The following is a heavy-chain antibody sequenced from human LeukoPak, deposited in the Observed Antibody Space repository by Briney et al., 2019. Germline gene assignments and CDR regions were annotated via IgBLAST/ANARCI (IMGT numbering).Heavy chain of an antibody. CDR2: IYPGDSDT. Sequence: GEALQIYSKGSGYRFTSYWIGWVRPRPGKGREWMGIIYPGDSDTRYSPSFKGEVNISADKSIRTAYLQWISLKASDTAMYSCASYCSGGSCQPFDFWGQGTLVTVSS. J-gene: IGHJ4*02. V-gene: IGHV5-51*01. CDR3: ASYCSGGSCQPFDF. CDR1: GYRFTSYW. D-gene: IGHD2-15*01.